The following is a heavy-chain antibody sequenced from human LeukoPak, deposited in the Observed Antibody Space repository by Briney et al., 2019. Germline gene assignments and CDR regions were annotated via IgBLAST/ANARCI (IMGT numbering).Heavy chain of an antibody. CDR3: AKGVIRGVISWFDP. V-gene: IGHV3-30*18. J-gene: IGHJ5*02. D-gene: IGHD3-10*01. CDR1: GFTFSSYG. Sequence: PGRSLRLSCAASGFTFSSYGMHWVRQAPGKGQEWVAVISYDGSNKYYADSVKGRFTISRDNSKNTLYLQMNSLRAEDTAVYYCAKGVIRGVISWFDPWGQGTLVTVSS. CDR2: ISYDGSNK.